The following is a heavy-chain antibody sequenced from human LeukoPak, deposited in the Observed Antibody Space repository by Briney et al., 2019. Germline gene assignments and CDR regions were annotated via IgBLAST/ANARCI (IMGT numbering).Heavy chain of an antibody. J-gene: IGHJ4*02. CDR3: ATRIGGGSSYYFDY. V-gene: IGHV4-4*07. CDR1: GGSISGYY. CDR2: IYSSGST. Sequence: SETLSLTCTVSGGSISGYYWSWIRQPAGQGLEWIGRIYSSGSTNYNPSLKSRVTMTVDTSKNQFSLRLTSVTAADTAVYYCATRIGGGSSYYFDYWGQGTLVTVSS. D-gene: IGHD6-6*01.